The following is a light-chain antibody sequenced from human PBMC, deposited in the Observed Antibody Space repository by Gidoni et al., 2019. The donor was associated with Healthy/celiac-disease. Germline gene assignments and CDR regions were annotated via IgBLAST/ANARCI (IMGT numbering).Light chain of an antibody. Sequence: QSALTQPAYVSGSHGQSITISCTGTSSDVGRYNLVSLYQQQPGKAPKLMIYEGSKRPSGVSNRFSGSKSGNTASLSISGLQAEDEADYYCCSYAGSVGFGGGTKLTVL. CDR2: EGS. CDR3: CSYAGSVG. CDR1: SSDVGRYNL. J-gene: IGLJ2*01. V-gene: IGLV2-23*01.